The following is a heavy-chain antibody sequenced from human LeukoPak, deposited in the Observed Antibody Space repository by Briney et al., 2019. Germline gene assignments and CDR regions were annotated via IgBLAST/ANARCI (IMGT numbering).Heavy chain of an antibody. J-gene: IGHJ4*02. CDR3: ASGTVAFDS. Sequence: GGSLRLSCAASGFIFSSHAMNWVRQAPGKGLEWVSSISSSSSYIFYADSVKGRFTISRDNAKNSLSLQMNSLRAEDTAVYYRASGTVAFDSWGQGTLVTVSS. D-gene: IGHD4-23*01. CDR1: GFIFSSHA. CDR2: ISSSSSYI. V-gene: IGHV3-21*01.